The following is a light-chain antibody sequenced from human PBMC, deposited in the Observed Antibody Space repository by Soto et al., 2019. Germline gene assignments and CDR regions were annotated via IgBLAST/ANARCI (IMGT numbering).Light chain of an antibody. CDR1: SSDVGGYNY. CDR2: DVS. CDR3: SSYTSSSTLV. J-gene: IGLJ2*01. Sequence: QSVLTQPASVSGSPGQSITISCTGTSSDVGGYNYVSWYQQHPGKAPKLMIYDVSNRPSGASTRFSGSKSGNTASLTISGLQAEDEADYYCSSYTSSSTLVFGGGTKLTVL. V-gene: IGLV2-14*01.